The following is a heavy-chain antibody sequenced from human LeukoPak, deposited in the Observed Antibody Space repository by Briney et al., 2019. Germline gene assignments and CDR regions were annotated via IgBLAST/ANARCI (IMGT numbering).Heavy chain of an antibody. J-gene: IGHJ3*02. CDR2: ISSSSSYI. V-gene: IGHV3-21*01. D-gene: IGHD1-26*01. Sequence: GGSLRLSCAASGFTFSSYSMNWVRQAPGKGLEWVSSISSSSSYIYYADSVKGRFTISRGNAKNSLYLQMNSLRAEDTAVYYCARDPPSLRGHAFDIWGQGTMVTVSS. CDR1: GFTFSSYS. CDR3: ARDPPSLRGHAFDI.